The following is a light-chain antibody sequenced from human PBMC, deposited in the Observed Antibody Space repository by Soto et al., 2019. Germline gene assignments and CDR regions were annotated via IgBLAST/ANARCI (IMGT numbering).Light chain of an antibody. J-gene: IGLJ2*01. CDR2: EGS. V-gene: IGLV2-23*01. CDR1: SSDFGSYNL. Sequence: QSALTQPASVSGSPGQSITISCTATSSDFGSYNLVSWYQQHPGKAPKLMIYEGSKRPSGISDRFSGSKSGNTASLTISGLQPEDEADYYCCSYAGSPLFGGGTKLTVL. CDR3: CSYAGSPL.